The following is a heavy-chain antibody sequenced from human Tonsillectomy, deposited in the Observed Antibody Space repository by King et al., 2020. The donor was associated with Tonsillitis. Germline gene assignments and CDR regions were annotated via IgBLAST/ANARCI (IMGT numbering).Heavy chain of an antibody. CDR2: ISGSGGST. J-gene: IGHJ6*02. V-gene: IGHV3-23*04. CDR1: GFTFSSYA. D-gene: IGHD1-26*01. Sequence: VQLVESGGGLVQPGGSLRLSCAASGFTFSSYAMSWVRQAPGKGLEWVSAISGSGGSTYYADSVKGRFTISTDNSKNTLYLQMNSRRAEDTAVYYCAKEIVGATTWYYGMDVWGQGTTVTVSS. CDR3: AKEIVGATTWYYGMDV.